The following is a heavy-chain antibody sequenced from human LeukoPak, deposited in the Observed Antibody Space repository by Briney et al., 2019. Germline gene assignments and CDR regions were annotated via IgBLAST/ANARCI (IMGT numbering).Heavy chain of an antibody. CDR2: INHSGST. V-gene: IGHV4-34*01. Sequence: SETLSLTCAVYGGSFSGYYWSWIRQPPGKGLEWIGEINHSGSTNYNPSLKSRVTISVDTSKNQFSLKLSSVTAADTAVYYCAASSGWYNLDYWGQGTLVTVSS. CDR1: GGSFSGYY. CDR3: AASSGWYNLDY. J-gene: IGHJ4*02. D-gene: IGHD6-19*01.